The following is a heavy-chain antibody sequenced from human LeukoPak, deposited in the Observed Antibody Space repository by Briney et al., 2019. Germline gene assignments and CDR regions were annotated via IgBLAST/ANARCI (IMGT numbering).Heavy chain of an antibody. CDR2: ITEDGSDK. V-gene: IGHV3-7*05. Sequence: GGSLRLSCAASRFNFGSYGMCWVRQAPGKGLEWVASITEDGSDKYYVDSVRGRFTISRDNAQNSLYLQMNSLRAEDTAVYYCARVKSGSRDYWGQGTLVTVSS. J-gene: IGHJ4*02. CDR1: RFNFGSYG. D-gene: IGHD1-26*01. CDR3: ARVKSGSRDY.